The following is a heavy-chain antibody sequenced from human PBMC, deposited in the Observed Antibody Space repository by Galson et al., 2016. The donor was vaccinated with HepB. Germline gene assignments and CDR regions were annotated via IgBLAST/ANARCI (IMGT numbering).Heavy chain of an antibody. J-gene: IGHJ4*01. V-gene: IGHV3-23*01. CDR2: VSGSGGIT. CDR3: ARDNRSAKLPHYYDY. Sequence: SLRLSCAVSGFTFDNHAMSWVRQAPGKGLEWVSGVSGSGGITYYADSVKGRFTISRDNSKNVLYLHMSSLRAEDTAVYYCARDNRSAKLPHYYDYWGQGTLITVSS. D-gene: IGHD4-23*01. CDR1: GFTFDNHA.